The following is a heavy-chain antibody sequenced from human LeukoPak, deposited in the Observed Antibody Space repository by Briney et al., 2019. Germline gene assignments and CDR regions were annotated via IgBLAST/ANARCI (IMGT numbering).Heavy chain of an antibody. V-gene: IGHV3-23*01. J-gene: IGHJ3*02. CDR3: AKAGGELPFLDAFDI. CDR1: GFTVSSNY. Sequence: PGGSLRLSCAASGFTVSSNYMSWVRQAPGKGLEWVSAISGSGGSTYYADSVKGRFTISRDNSKNTLYLQMNSLRAEDTAVYYCAKAGGELPFLDAFDIWGQGTMVTVSS. D-gene: IGHD3-16*01. CDR2: ISGSGGST.